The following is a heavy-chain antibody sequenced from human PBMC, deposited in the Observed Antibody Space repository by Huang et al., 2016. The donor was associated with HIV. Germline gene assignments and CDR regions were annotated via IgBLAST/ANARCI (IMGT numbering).Heavy chain of an antibody. J-gene: IGHJ5*02. CDR1: GYTFTEYF. V-gene: IGHV1-2*02. D-gene: IGHD1-7*01. CDR2: INPNSAGT. CDR3: ARAQTGTTGWFDP. Sequence: QVQLVQSGAEVKKPGASVKVSCKASGYTFTEYFIHWVRQAPGQGLEWMGWINPNSAGTNYAQKFQGRVTMTRDTSISTAYVDLSSLRSDDTAVYYCARAQTGTTGWFDPWGQGTQVTVSS.